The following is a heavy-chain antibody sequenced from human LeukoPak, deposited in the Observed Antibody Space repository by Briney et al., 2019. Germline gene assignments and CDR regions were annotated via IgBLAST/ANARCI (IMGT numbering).Heavy chain of an antibody. D-gene: IGHD1-26*01. Sequence: GGSLRLSCAASGFTFDDYAMNWVRQAPGKGLEWVSGIKWNGAGTDYADSVRGRFTISRDNAKNSLYLQMNSLRAEDTALYYCAGVLVGATEDYWGQGTLVTVSS. CDR2: IKWNGAGT. CDR1: GFTFDDYA. CDR3: AGVLVGATEDY. V-gene: IGHV3-20*04. J-gene: IGHJ4*02.